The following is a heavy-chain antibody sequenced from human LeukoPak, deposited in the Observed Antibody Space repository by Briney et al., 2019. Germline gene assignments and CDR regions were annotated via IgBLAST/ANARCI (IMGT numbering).Heavy chain of an antibody. CDR3: ARDSYGDYWYFDL. CDR1: GGSISSSSNY. V-gene: IGHV4-61*01. D-gene: IGHD4-17*01. Sequence: SETLSLTCTVSGGSISSSSNYWGWIRQPPGKGLEWIGYIYYSGSTSYNPSLKSRVTISVNTSKNQFSLKLSSVTAADTAVYFCARDSYGDYWYFDLWGRGTLVTVSS. J-gene: IGHJ2*01. CDR2: IYYSGST.